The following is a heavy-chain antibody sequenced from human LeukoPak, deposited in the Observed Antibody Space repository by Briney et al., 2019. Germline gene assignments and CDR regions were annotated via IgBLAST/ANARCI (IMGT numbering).Heavy chain of an antibody. CDR2: IKQDGSEK. V-gene: IGHV3-7*01. CDR1: GFTFSSYW. Sequence: GGSLRLSCAASGFTFSSYWMSWVRQAPGKGLEWVAHIKQDGSEKYYVDSVKGRFTISRDNAKNSLYLQMNSLRAEDTAVYYCARDRNIVLMVYAMAYAFDIWGQGTMVTVSS. CDR3: ARDRNIVLMVYAMAYAFDI. D-gene: IGHD2-8*01. J-gene: IGHJ3*02.